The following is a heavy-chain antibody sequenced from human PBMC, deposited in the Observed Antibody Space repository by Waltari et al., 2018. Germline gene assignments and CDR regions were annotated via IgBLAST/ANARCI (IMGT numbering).Heavy chain of an antibody. CDR1: GYSISSGYK. D-gene: IGHD3-3*01. CDR3: ALPYYDFWSGSSPNWYFDL. V-gene: IGHV4-38-2*01. Sequence: QVQLQESGPGLVTPSETLSLTCVVSGYSISSGYKWGWIRQPPGKGLEWMGSSHHSGNTYYNPSLKSRVTISVDTSKNQFSLKLSSVTAADTAVYYCALPYYDFWSGSSPNWYFDLWGRGTLVNVSS. CDR2: SHHSGNT. J-gene: IGHJ2*01.